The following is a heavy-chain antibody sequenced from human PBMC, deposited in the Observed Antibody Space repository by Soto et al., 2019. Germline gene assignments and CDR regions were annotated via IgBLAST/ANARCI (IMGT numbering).Heavy chain of an antibody. J-gene: IGHJ5*02. Sequence: QVQLVQSGAEVKKPGASVKVSCKASGYTFTNYYMHWVRQAPGQGLEWMGVINTSGGSTTYAQKFQGRVTRTRDTSASTVYMELSSLRPDDTAVYYCARGGSSSFSWFDRWGQGSLVTVSS. CDR3: ARGGSSSFSWFDR. CDR2: INTSGGST. CDR1: GYTFTNYY. V-gene: IGHV1-46*01. D-gene: IGHD6-6*01.